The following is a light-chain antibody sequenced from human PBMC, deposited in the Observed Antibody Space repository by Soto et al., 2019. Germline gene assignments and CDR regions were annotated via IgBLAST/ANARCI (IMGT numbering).Light chain of an antibody. V-gene: IGKV3-11*01. CDR1: QSVSNY. Sequence: EIVLTQSPATLSLSPGERATLSCRASQSVSNYLAWYQQKPGQAPRLLIYDVTNRATGIPARFSGSGSGTDFTLTISSLEPEDFAVYYGQSLFTFGPGTKVDIK. J-gene: IGKJ3*01. CDR2: DVT. CDR3: QSLFT.